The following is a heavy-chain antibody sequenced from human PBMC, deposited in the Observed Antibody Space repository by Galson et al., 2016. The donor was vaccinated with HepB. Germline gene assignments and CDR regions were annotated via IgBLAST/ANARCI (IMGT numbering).Heavy chain of an antibody. CDR3: GRAFGDYGVYYYGVDV. CDR2: ISSYNGNI. Sequence: SVKVSCKASGFIFSSFGITWVRQAPGQGLEWMGRISSYNGNIKYAQNFQGRVTMTTDTFTNTAYMELTSLTSDDTAVYYCGRAFGDYGVYYYGVDVWGQGTTVTVSS. J-gene: IGHJ6*02. CDR1: GFIFSSFG. D-gene: IGHD4-17*01. V-gene: IGHV1-18*01.